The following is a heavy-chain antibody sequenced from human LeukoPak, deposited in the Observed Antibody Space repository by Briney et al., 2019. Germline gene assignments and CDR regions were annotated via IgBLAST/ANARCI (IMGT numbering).Heavy chain of an antibody. V-gene: IGHV3-48*03. D-gene: IGHD1-1*01. CDR3: AIITTGY. CDR1: GFTFSSYE. J-gene: IGHJ4*02. CDR2: ISSSGGTI. Sequence: GGSLRLACAASGFTFSSYEMNWVRQAPGKGLEWVSYISSSGGTIFYADSVGGRFTISRDNAKNSLYLQMNSVRAEDTSVYYCAIITTGYWGQGTLVTVSS.